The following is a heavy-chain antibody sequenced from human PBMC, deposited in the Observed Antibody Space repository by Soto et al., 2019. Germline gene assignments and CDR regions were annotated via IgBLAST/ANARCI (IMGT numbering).Heavy chain of an antibody. CDR3: VALRQDGSGWYYFDY. D-gene: IGHD6-19*01. V-gene: IGHV3-30*03. CDR2: ISYDGSNK. Sequence: QVQLVESGGGVVQPGRSLRLSCAASGLTFRNYGMHWVRQAPGKGLEWVAVISYDGSNKYYADSVKGRFTISRDTSKNTLYLQMTSLRVEDTAVYYCVALRQDGSGWYYFDYWGQGTLVTVSS. CDR1: GLTFRNYG. J-gene: IGHJ4*02.